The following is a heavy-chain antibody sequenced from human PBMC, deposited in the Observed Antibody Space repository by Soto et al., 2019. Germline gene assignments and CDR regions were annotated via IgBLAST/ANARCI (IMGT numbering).Heavy chain of an antibody. CDR3: ARGPVYYYDSSGYYYFLYIDY. V-gene: IGHV3-30-3*01. CDR2: ISYDGSNK. J-gene: IGHJ4*02. D-gene: IGHD3-22*01. Sequence: QVQLVESGGGVVQPGRSLRLSCAASGFTFSSYAMHWVRQAPGKGLEWVAVISYDGSNKYYADSVKGRFTISRDNSKNTLYLQMNSLRAEDTAVYYCARGPVYYYDSSGYYYFLYIDYWGQGTLVTVSS. CDR1: GFTFSSYA.